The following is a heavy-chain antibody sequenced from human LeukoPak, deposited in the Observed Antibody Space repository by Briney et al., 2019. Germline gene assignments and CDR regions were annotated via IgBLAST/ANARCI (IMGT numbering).Heavy chain of an antibody. Sequence: ASVKVSCKASGYTFTSYDINWVRQATGQGLEGMGWMNPNSGNTGYAQKFQGRVTMTRNTSISTAYMELSSLRSEDTAVYYCARGLPHTRILRFLEWSHETYYNYRMDVWGQGTTVTVSS. CDR3: ARGLPHTRILRFLEWSHETYYNYRMDV. CDR1: GYTFTSYD. J-gene: IGHJ6*02. V-gene: IGHV1-8*01. D-gene: IGHD3-3*01. CDR2: MNPNSGNT.